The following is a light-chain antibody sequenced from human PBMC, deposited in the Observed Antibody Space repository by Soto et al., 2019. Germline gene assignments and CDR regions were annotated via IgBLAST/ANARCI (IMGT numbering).Light chain of an antibody. CDR3: QQYGNSPFT. Sequence: EIVLTQSPGTLSLSPGERATLSCRASQSVSSSYLAWFQQKPGQAPRLLIYGASSRATGIPDRFSGSGSGTDFTLTFNRLEPEDFAVYYCQQYGNSPFTFGPGTKVDIK. CDR1: QSVSSSY. CDR2: GAS. V-gene: IGKV3-20*01. J-gene: IGKJ3*01.